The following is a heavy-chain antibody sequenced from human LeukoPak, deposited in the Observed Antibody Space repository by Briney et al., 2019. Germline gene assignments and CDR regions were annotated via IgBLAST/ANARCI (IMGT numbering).Heavy chain of an antibody. V-gene: IGHV3-49*04. CDR1: GFTFGDYG. CDR3: TRAMGVHCSGGSYQRTLAFDI. Sequence: PGRSLRLSCTASGFTFGDYGMSWVRQAPGKGLEWVAFIRSKAFGGTTEYAASVKGRFTISRDDSKSIAYLQMNSLKTEDTAVYYCTRAMGVHCSGGSYQRTLAFDIWGQGTMVTVSS. J-gene: IGHJ3*02. CDR2: IRSKAFGGTT. D-gene: IGHD2-15*01.